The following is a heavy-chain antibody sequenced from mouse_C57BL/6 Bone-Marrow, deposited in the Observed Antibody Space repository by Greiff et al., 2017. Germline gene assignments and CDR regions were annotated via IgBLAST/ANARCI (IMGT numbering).Heavy chain of an antibody. Sequence: QVQLQQPGAELVKPGASVKLSCKASGYTFTSYWMQWVKQRPGQGLEWIGEIDPSDSYTNYNQKFKGKATLTVDTSSSPAYMQLSSLTSEDSAVYYCARGITTVVDPLFDYWGQGTTLTVSS. CDR1: GYTFTSYW. J-gene: IGHJ2*01. V-gene: IGHV1-50*01. CDR2: IDPSDSYT. D-gene: IGHD1-1*01. CDR3: ARGITTVVDPLFDY.